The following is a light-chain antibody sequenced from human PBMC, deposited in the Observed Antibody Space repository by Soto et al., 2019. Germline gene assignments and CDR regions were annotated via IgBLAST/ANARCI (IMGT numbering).Light chain of an antibody. Sequence: DIQMTQSPSSLSASVGDRVTITCRANQNIIRYLNWYQHKPGKAPTLIVYSASTLQTGVPSRFSGSGSGTEFTLTITNLQPEDFATYYCQQNYDTLWTFGQGTKVDTK. CDR2: SAS. CDR1: QNIIRY. V-gene: IGKV1-39*01. CDR3: QQNYDTLWT. J-gene: IGKJ1*01.